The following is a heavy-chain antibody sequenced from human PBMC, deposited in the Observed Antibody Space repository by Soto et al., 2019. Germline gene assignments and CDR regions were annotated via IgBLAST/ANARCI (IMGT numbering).Heavy chain of an antibody. V-gene: IGHV1-18*01. CDR2: ISGYNDNT. Sequence: ASVKVSCKASGYTFSNYGISWVRQAPGQGLEWMGWISGYNDNTYYAQTFQGRVTMTIETSTTTSLELRSLKSNDTAVHYCARDQSSGWYGKDSGLDVWGQGTTVTVSS. CDR3: ARDQSSGWYGKDSGLDV. CDR1: GYTFSNYG. D-gene: IGHD6-19*01. J-gene: IGHJ6*02.